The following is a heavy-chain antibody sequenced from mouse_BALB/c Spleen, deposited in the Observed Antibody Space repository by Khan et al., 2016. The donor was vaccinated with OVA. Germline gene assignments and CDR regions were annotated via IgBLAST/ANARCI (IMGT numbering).Heavy chain of an antibody. CDR1: GYSFTNYG. CDR3: ASCGYWYFDV. D-gene: IGHD1-1*02. V-gene: IGHV9-3-1*01. CDR2: INTYTGEP. J-gene: IGHJ1*01. Sequence: QIQLVQSGPEVKKPGETVKISCKASGYSFTNYGMNWVRQAPGKGLKWMGWINTYTGEPPYADDFKGRFAFSLETSASTAYLQINNLKKEDTATYCGASCGYWYFDVWGAGTTVTVSS.